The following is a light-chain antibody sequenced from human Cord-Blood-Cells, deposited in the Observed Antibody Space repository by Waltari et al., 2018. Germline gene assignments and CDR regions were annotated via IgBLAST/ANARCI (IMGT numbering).Light chain of an antibody. V-gene: IGKV1-39*01. Sequence: DIQMTQSQSSLSASVGDRVTITCRARQSISSYLNWYQQKPGKAPKLLIYAASSLQSGVPSRFSGSGSGTDFTLTISSLQPEDFATYYCQQSYSTPVTFGPGTKVDIK. CDR1: QSISSY. J-gene: IGKJ3*01. CDR2: AAS. CDR3: QQSYSTPVT.